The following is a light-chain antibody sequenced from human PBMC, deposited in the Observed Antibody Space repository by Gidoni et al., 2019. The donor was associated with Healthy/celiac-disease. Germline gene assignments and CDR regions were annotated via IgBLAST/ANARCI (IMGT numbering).Light chain of an antibody. CDR1: SSDVGGYNY. Sequence: QSALTQPPSASGSPGQSVTISCTGTSSDVGGYNYVSWYQQHPGKAPTLMIYEVSKRPSGVPDRFSGSKSGNTASLTVSGLQAEDEADYYCSSYAGSNNLVFGGGTKLTV. V-gene: IGLV2-8*01. J-gene: IGLJ2*01. CDR3: SSYAGSNNLV. CDR2: EVS.